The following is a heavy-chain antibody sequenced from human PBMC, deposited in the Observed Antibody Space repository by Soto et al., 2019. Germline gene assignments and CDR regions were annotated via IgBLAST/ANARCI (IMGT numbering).Heavy chain of an antibody. CDR2: ISAYNGNT. CDR1: GYTFTSYG. V-gene: IGHV1-18*01. CDR3: ARGNGYSYGDSEFDY. J-gene: IGHJ4*02. D-gene: IGHD5-18*01. Sequence: VSVMVSCKASGYTFTSYGISWVRQAPGQGLEWMGWISAYNGNTNYAQKLQGRVTMTTDTSTSTAYMELRSLRSDDTAVYYCARGNGYSYGDSEFDYWGQGTLVTVSS.